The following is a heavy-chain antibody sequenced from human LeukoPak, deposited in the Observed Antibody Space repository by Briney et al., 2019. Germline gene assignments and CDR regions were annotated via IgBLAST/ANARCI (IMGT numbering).Heavy chain of an antibody. CDR1: GFTVSSNY. Sequence: GGSLRLSCAASGFTVSSNYMSWVRQAPGKGLEWVSVMYSGGSTYYADSVKGRFTISRDNSKNTLYLQMNSLRAEDTAVYSCATAARRGIFDYWGQGTLVTVSS. J-gene: IGHJ4*02. V-gene: IGHV3-66*01. CDR3: ATAARRGIFDY. CDR2: MYSGGST.